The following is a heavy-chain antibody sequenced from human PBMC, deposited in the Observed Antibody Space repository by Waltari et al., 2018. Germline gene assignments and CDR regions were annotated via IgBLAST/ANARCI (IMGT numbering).Heavy chain of an antibody. Sequence: QVQLQESGPGLVKPSETLSLTCTVSGGSISSHYCSWIRQPPGKGLEWIGYIYYSGSTNYNPSLKSRVTISVDTSKNQFSLKLSSVTAADTAVYYCARLSTGHFDYWGQGTLVTVSS. D-gene: IGHD2-2*01. CDR3: ARLSTGHFDY. CDR2: IYYSGST. CDR1: GGSISSHY. J-gene: IGHJ4*02. V-gene: IGHV4-59*11.